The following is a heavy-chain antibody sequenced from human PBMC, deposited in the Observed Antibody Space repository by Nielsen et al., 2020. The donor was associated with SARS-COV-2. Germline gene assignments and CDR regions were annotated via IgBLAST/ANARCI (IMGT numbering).Heavy chain of an antibody. CDR2: VYHGGDT. CDR1: GASIRSNFHY. Sequence: SETLSLTCTVSGASIRSNFHYWAWIRQPPGRGLEWIGHVYHGGDTDSNPSLTSRVTLSVDTSKNQFSLKVNSVTAADTAVYYCVRIDMATISVDYWGRGTLVTVSS. D-gene: IGHD5-24*01. CDR3: VRIDMATISVDY. J-gene: IGHJ4*02. V-gene: IGHV4-39*07.